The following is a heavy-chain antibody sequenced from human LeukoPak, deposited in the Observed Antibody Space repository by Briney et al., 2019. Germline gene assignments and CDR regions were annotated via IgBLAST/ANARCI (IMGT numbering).Heavy chain of an antibody. Sequence: GGSLRLSCAASGFAFSSFAMGWVRQSPGKGLEWLSTINGGGNTTFYSDSVKGRFTISRDNSKNTLYLHIDSLRPDNTATYYCTKELHVAVAVADYYYFYMDVWGRGTAVTVSS. CDR1: GFAFSSFA. CDR3: TKELHVAVAVADYYYFYMDV. D-gene: IGHD6-19*01. J-gene: IGHJ6*03. V-gene: IGHV3-23*01. CDR2: INGGGNTT.